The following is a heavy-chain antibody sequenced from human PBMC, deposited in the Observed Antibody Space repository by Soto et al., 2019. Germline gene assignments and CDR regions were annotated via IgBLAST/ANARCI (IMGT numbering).Heavy chain of an antibody. V-gene: IGHV1-18*04. Sequence: SSVKVSCKASGYTFTSYGISWVRQAPGQGLEWMGWISAYNGNTNYAQMLQGRVTMTTDTSTSTAYMELRSLRSDDTAVYYCARDRRYFDSSSYCSGALGIWGQGTMITVSS. J-gene: IGHJ3*02. CDR1: GYTFTSYG. CDR3: ARDRRYFDSSSYCSGALGI. D-gene: IGHD3-22*01. CDR2: ISAYNGNT.